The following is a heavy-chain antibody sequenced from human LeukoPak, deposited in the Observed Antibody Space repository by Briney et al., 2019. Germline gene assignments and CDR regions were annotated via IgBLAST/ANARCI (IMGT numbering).Heavy chain of an antibody. CDR1: RFTFSSYW. CDR3: ARDNWVDC. Sequence: GGSLRLSCAASRFTFSSYWMSWVRQAPGKGLEWVSFIDTSSTTMYYTDSVKGRFTISRDNAKNSLYLQMNSLKVEDTAIYYCARDNWVDCWGQGTLVTVSS. CDR2: IDTSSTTM. J-gene: IGHJ5*01. V-gene: IGHV3-48*04.